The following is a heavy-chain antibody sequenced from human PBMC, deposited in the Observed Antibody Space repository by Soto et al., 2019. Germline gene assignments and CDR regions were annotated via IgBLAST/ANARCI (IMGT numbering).Heavy chain of an antibody. CDR1: GFTFSSYS. CDR2: ISSSSSTI. J-gene: IGHJ6*03. CDR3: ASWSQALSAYYYYYMDV. V-gene: IGHV3-48*01. Sequence: GGSLRLSCAASGFTFSSYSMNWVRQAPGKGLEWVSYISSSSSTIYYADSVKGRFTISRDNAKNSLYLQMNSLRAEDTAVYYCASWSQALSAYYYYYMDVWGKGTTVTVSS.